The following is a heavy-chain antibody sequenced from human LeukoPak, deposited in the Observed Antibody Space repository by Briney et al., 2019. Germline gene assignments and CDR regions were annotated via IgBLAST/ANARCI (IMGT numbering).Heavy chain of an antibody. D-gene: IGHD3-10*01. CDR2: IYYSGST. J-gene: IGHJ6*04. Sequence: PSETLSLTCAVSGGSISSGGYYWSWIRQHPGKGLEWIGYIYYSGSTYYNPSLKSRVTISVDTSKNQFSLKLSSVTAADTAVYYCARDGGTGGMDVWGKGTTVTVSS. CDR1: GGSISSGGYY. CDR3: ARDGGTGGMDV. V-gene: IGHV4-31*11.